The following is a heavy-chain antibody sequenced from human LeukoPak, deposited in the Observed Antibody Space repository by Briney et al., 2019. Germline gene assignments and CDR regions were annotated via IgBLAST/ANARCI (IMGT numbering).Heavy chain of an antibody. J-gene: IGHJ4*02. CDR3: AGGANSYY. D-gene: IGHD4-23*01. V-gene: IGHV3-7*01. Sequence: PGGSLRLSCAASGFAFPNYWMVWVRQAPGKGLEWVASIGKDGSEKSYVDSVKGRFTISRDNARNSLYLQMSSLRVEDTAVYYCAGGANSYYWGQGTLVTVSS. CDR1: GFAFPNYW. CDR2: IGKDGSEK.